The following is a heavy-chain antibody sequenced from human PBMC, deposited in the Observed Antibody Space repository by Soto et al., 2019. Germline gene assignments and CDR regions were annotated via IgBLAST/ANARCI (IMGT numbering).Heavy chain of an antibody. Sequence: GGSLRLSCAASGFTFSSYGMHWVRQAPGKGLEWVAVISYDGSNKYYADSVKGRFTISRDNSKNTLYLQMNSLRAEDTAVYYCAKDREYYDFWSGGYGMDVWGQGTTVTVSS. D-gene: IGHD3-3*01. J-gene: IGHJ6*02. CDR1: GFTFSSYG. CDR2: ISYDGSNK. CDR3: AKDREYYDFWSGGYGMDV. V-gene: IGHV3-30*18.